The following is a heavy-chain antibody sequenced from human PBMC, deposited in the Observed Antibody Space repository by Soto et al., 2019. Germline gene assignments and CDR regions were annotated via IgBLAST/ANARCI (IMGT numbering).Heavy chain of an antibody. V-gene: IGHV3-30-3*01. Sequence: QVQLVESGGGVVQPGRSLRLSCAASGFTFSSYAMHWVRQAPGKGLEWVAVISYDGSNKYYADSVKGRFTISRDNSMNTLHLQMNSLKAEDTAVYYCARDQSSSVVRALDIWGQGTMVTFSS. CDR1: GFTFSSYA. D-gene: IGHD6-13*01. CDR3: ARDQSSSVVRALDI. J-gene: IGHJ3*02. CDR2: ISYDGSNK.